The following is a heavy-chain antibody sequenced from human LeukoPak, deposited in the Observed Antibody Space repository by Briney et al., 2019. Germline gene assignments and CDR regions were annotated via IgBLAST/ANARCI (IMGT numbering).Heavy chain of an antibody. D-gene: IGHD3-10*01. Sequence: GGSLRLSCAASGFTFSSYAMSWVRQAPGKGLEWVSLINDSGGNTYYADSVKGRFTISRDNSKNTLFLQMSSLRAEDTAVYYCAKTSAGIRGGYSDYWGQGTLVTVSS. J-gene: IGHJ4*02. CDR1: GFTFSSYA. CDR2: INDSGGNT. CDR3: AKTSAGIRGGYSDY. V-gene: IGHV3-23*01.